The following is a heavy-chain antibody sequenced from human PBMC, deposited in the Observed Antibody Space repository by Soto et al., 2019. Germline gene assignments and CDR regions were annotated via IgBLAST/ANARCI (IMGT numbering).Heavy chain of an antibody. V-gene: IGHV4-30-2*01. CDR3: ASLYGGTDRVDY. J-gene: IGHJ4*02. CDR2: IYHSGST. D-gene: IGHD4-17*01. CDR1: GGSISSGGYS. Sequence: QLQLQESGSGLVKPSQTLSLTCAVSGGSISSGGYSWSWIRQPPGKGLEWIGYIYHSGSTYYNPSLKSRVTITADRSKTQFSLKLSSVTAADTAVYYCASLYGGTDRVDYWGQGTLVTVSS.